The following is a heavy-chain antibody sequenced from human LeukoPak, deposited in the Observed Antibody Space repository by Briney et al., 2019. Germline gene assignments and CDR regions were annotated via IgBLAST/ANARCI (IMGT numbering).Heavy chain of an antibody. J-gene: IGHJ6*03. D-gene: IGHD3-3*01. V-gene: IGHV3-23*01. CDR3: AKEQVLRFLEWLSLDYYMDV. CDR1: GFTFSSYA. CDR2: ISGSGDNT. Sequence: PGGSLRLSCAASGFTFSSYAMSWVRQAPGKGLEWVSTISGSGDNTYHADSVKGRFTISRDNSKNTLYLQMNSLRAEDTAVYYCAKEQVLRFLEWLSLDYYMDVWGKGTTVTVSS.